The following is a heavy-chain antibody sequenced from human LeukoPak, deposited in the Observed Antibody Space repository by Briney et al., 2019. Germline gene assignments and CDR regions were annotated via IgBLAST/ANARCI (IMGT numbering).Heavy chain of an antibody. CDR3: AGPEGIAAAGPRLWAFDI. D-gene: IGHD6-13*01. V-gene: IGHV1-69*01. Sequence: GSSVKVSCKASGGTFSSYAISWVRQAPGQGLEWMGGIIPIFGTANYAQKFQGRVTITADESTSTAYMELSSLRSEDTAVYYCAGPEGIAAAGPRLWAFDIWGQGTMVTVSS. CDR2: IIPIFGTA. J-gene: IGHJ3*02. CDR1: GGTFSSYA.